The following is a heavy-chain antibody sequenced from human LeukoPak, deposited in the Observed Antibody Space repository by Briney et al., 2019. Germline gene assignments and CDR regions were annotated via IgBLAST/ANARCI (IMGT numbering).Heavy chain of an antibody. CDR2: IYYSGST. V-gene: IGHV4-59*01. CDR3: ARVAAPDAFDI. CDR1: GGSNSSYY. J-gene: IGHJ3*02. D-gene: IGHD6-19*01. Sequence: SETLSLTCTVSGGSNSSYYWSWIRQPPGKGLEWIGYIYYSGSTNYNPSLKSRVTISVDTSKNQFSLKLSSVTAADTAVYYCARVAAPDAFDIWGQGTMVTVSS.